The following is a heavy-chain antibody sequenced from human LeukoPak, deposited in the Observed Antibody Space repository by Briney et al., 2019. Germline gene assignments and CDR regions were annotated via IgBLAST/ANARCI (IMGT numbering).Heavy chain of an antibody. Sequence: PSETLSLTCTVSGGSISSGGYSWSWIRQHPGKGLEWIGYIYYSGSTYYNPSLKSRVTISVDTSKNQFSLKLSSVTAADTAVYYCARGGAGPNYDYVWGSYRPTRYYFDYWGQGTLVTVSS. D-gene: IGHD3-16*02. J-gene: IGHJ4*02. CDR3: ARGGAGPNYDYVWGSYRPTRYYFDY. V-gene: IGHV4-31*03. CDR1: GGSISSGGYS. CDR2: IYYSGST.